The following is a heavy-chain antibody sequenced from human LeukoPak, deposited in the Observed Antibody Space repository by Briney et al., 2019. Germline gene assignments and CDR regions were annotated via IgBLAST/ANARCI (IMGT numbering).Heavy chain of an antibody. V-gene: IGHV3-48*01. CDR1: GFTFSSYS. CDR3: ANLDYYDSQWTLDY. CDR2: ISSSSSTM. J-gene: IGHJ4*02. Sequence: PGGSLRLSCAASGFTFSSYSMNWVRQAPGKGLEWVSYISSSSSTMYYADSVKGRFTISRDNAKNSLYLQMNSLRAEDTAVYYCANLDYYDSQWTLDYWGQGTLVTVSS. D-gene: IGHD3-22*01.